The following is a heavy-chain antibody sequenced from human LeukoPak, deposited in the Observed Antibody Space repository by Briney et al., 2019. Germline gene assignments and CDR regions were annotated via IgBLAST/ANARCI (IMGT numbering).Heavy chain of an antibody. CDR3: ASGPGGYGGNPPLDY. D-gene: IGHD4-23*01. Sequence: SETLSLTCIVSGGSISSYYWSWIRQPPGKGLEWIGYIYYSGSTNYKPSLKSRVTISVDMSRNQFSLKLRSVTAADTAVYYCASGPGGYGGNPPLDYWGQGTLVTVSS. CDR1: GGSISSYY. V-gene: IGHV4-59*12. J-gene: IGHJ4*02. CDR2: IYYSGST.